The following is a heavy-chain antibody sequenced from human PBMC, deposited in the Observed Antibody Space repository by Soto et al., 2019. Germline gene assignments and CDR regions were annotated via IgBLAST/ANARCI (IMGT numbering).Heavy chain of an antibody. Sequence: EVLLLESGGGLVQPGGSLRLSCEASGFSFSSFAMNWVRQAPGKGLEWVSAIGDSGASTYYADSVKGRFTISRDNSRNTLYQHLNSLRAEDTAVYYCAKGVELDVWGNGTTVTVSS. CDR1: GFSFSSFA. CDR2: IGDSGAST. J-gene: IGHJ6*04. D-gene: IGHD1-26*01. CDR3: AKGVELDV. V-gene: IGHV3-23*01.